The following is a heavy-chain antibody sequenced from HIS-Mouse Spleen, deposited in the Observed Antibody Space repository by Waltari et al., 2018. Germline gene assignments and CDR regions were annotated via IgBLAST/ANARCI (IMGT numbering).Heavy chain of an antibody. CDR2: IWYDGSNK. Sequence: QVQLVESGGGVVQPGRSLRLSCDASGFTFSSYGLPWVRMAPGNGLEWVAVIWYDGSNKYYADSVKGRFTISRDNSKNTLYLQMNSLRAEDTAVYYCAKGGLMVYAIGDYWGQGTLVTVSS. V-gene: IGHV3-33*06. CDR3: AKGGLMVYAIGDY. D-gene: IGHD2-8*01. J-gene: IGHJ4*02. CDR1: GFTFSSYG.